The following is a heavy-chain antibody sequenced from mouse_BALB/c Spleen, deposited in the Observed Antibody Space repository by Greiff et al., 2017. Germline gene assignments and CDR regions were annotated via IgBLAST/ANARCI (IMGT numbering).Heavy chain of an antibody. CDR2: ISCYNGAT. CDR1: GYSFTGYY. V-gene: IGHV1S34*01. CDR3: ARSWVRLRLYYFDY. J-gene: IGHJ2*01. D-gene: IGHD1-2*01. Sequence: LVKTGASVKISCKASGYSFTGYYMHWVKQSHGKSLEWIGYISCYNGATSYNQKFKGKATFTVDTSSSTAYMQFNSLTSEDSAVYYCARSWVRLRLYYFDYWGQGTTLTVSS.